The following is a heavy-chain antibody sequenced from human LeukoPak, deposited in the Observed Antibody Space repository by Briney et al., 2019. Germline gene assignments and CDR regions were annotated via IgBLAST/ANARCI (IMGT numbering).Heavy chain of an antibody. Sequence: PGGSLRLSCAASGFTVSSNYMSWVRQAPGKGLEWVSVVYSGGSTYYADSVKGRFTISRDNSKNTLYLQMNSLRAEDTAVYYCASRDSSGYYPLAYWGQGTLVTVSS. CDR2: VYSGGST. CDR1: GFTVSSNY. J-gene: IGHJ4*02. D-gene: IGHD3-22*01. V-gene: IGHV3-53*01. CDR3: ASRDSSGYYPLAY.